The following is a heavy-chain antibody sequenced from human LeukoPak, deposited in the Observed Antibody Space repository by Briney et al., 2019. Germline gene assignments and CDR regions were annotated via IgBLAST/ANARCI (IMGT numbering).Heavy chain of an antibody. Sequence: GGPLRLSCAVSGFSVSGYWMTWVRQAPGKGLEWVANIKQDGSEKNYVDSVKGRFTISRDNAENPLFLQMNSLRVEDTAVYYCAREWQGGIAAAGTRIEGDYWGQGTLVAVSS. V-gene: IGHV3-7*01. D-gene: IGHD6-25*01. CDR1: GFSVSGYW. CDR3: AREWQGGIAAAGTRIEGDY. CDR2: IKQDGSEK. J-gene: IGHJ4*02.